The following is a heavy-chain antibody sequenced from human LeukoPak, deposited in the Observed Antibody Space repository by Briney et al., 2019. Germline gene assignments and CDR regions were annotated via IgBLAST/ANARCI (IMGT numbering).Heavy chain of an antibody. CDR1: KFTFSSYA. J-gene: IGHJ4*02. Sequence: PGGSLRLSCAASKFTFSSYAVSWVRQAPGKGLEWVSAISGSGGSTYYADSVKGRFTISRDDSKNTLYLQMNSLRAEDTAVYYCAKEFYYGSGRYYPTFDYWGQGTLVTVSS. D-gene: IGHD3-10*01. CDR3: AKEFYYGSGRYYPTFDY. CDR2: ISGSGGST. V-gene: IGHV3-23*01.